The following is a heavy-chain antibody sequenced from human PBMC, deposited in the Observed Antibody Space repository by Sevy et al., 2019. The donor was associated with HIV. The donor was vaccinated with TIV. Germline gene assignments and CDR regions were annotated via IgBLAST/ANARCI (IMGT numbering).Heavy chain of an antibody. CDR3: AREASYGYDNEYYFDY. Sequence: GGSLRLSCAASGFTFSSYAMHWVRQAPGKGLEWVTVISYDGSNKYYADSVKGRFTISRDNSKNTLYLQTNSLRAEDTAVYYCAREASYGYDNEYYFDYWGQGTLVTVSS. J-gene: IGHJ4*02. D-gene: IGHD5-18*01. V-gene: IGHV3-30-3*01. CDR1: GFTFSSYA. CDR2: ISYDGSNK.